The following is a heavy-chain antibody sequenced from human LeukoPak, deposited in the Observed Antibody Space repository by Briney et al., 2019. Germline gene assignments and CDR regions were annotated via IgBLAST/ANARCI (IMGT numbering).Heavy chain of an antibody. CDR2: IKQDGSEK. CDR1: GFTFSSYW. CDR3: ARDQYYYGSGGVRNAFDI. D-gene: IGHD3-10*01. V-gene: IGHV3-7*05. J-gene: IGHJ3*02. Sequence: GGSLRLSCAASGFTFSSYWMSWVRQAPGKGLEWVANIKQDGSEKYYVDSVKGRFTLSRDNAQNALYLQMTSLRAEDKAVYYCARDQYYYGSGGVRNAFDIWGQGTMVTVSS.